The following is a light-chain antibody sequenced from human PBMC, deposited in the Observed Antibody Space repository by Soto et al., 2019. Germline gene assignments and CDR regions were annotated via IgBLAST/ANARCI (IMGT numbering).Light chain of an antibody. CDR3: QRYNPLPPWE. CDR1: RDISNF. CDR2: AAY. Sequence: DLQMTQFPSSLSASVGDRVTVTCRASRDISNFLAWYQQKPGEVPHLLIYAAYTLESGVPSRFSGSASGTDFTLTIASLQPEDVATYYCQRYNPLPPWEFGQGTTVEI. V-gene: IGKV1-27*01. J-gene: IGKJ1*01.